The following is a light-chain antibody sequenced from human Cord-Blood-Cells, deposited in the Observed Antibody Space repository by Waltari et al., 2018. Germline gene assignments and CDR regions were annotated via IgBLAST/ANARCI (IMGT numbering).Light chain of an antibody. CDR3: SSYTSSSTLVV. CDR2: DVS. V-gene: IGLV2-14*01. J-gene: IGLJ2*01. Sequence: QSALTQPASVSGSPGQSITISCTGTSSDVGGYNYVSWYQQHPGKAPKLIIYDVSNRPSGVSNRFSGSKSGNPASLTISGLQAEDEADYYCSSYTSSSTLVVFGGGTKLTVL. CDR1: SSDVGGYNY.